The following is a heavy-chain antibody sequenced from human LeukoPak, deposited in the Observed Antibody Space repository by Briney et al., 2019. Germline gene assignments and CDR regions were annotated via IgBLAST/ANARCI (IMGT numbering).Heavy chain of an antibody. CDR1: QYSFTYYW. CDR3: TWGSDTTKIDY. Sequence: GESLKISCKGAQYSFTYYWISWVRQMPGKGLEWMGKIAASDSYATYGPSFQGHVTIPADKSINTAYLYWNSLEASDTAIYYCTWGSDTTKIDYWGQGTLVTVSS. J-gene: IGHJ4*02. CDR2: IAASDSYA. D-gene: IGHD3-16*01. V-gene: IGHV5-10-1*01.